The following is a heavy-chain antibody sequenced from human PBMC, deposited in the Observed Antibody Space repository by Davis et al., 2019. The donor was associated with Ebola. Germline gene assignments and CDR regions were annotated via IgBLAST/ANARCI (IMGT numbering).Heavy chain of an antibody. CDR3: AKDSSGWSAGVDY. CDR2: ISGSGGST. J-gene: IGHJ4*02. D-gene: IGHD6-19*01. CDR1: GFTFSSYA. Sequence: GESLKISCAASGFTFSSYAMSWVRQAPGKGLEWVSAISGSGGSTYYADSVKGRFTISRDNSKNTLYLQMNSLRAEDTAVYYCAKDSSGWSAGVDYWGQGTLVTVSS. V-gene: IGHV3-23*01.